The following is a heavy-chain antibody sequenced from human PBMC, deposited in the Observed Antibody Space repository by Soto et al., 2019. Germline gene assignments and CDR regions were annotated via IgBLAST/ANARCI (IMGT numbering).Heavy chain of an antibody. J-gene: IGHJ4*02. D-gene: IGHD3-22*01. CDR2: TSADGSRS. CDR3: ARSRGSDGYYWADY. CDR1: GFNFNNYA. Sequence: QVQLVESGGGVVQPGRSLRLSCAASGFNFNNYAMHWVRQAPGKGLDWVAVTSADGSRSYFADSVKGRFTVSRDNSKNTLYLQMNSLTAADTAVYYCARSRGSDGYYWADYWGQGTLVTVSS. V-gene: IGHV3-30-3*01.